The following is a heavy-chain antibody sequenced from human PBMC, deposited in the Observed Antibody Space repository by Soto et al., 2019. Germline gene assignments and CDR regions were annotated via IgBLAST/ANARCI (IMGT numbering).Heavy chain of an antibody. J-gene: IGHJ6*02. CDR3: AKDSTTVNTFPTYYYYYGMDV. CDR1: GFTFSSYG. D-gene: IGHD4-17*01. V-gene: IGHV3-30*18. Sequence: PGGSLRLSCAASGFTFSSYGMHWVRQAPGKGLEWVAVISYDGSNKYYADSVKGRFTISRDNSKNTLYLQMNSLRAEDTAVYYCAKDSTTVNTFPTYYYYYGMDVWGQGTTVTVSS. CDR2: ISYDGSNK.